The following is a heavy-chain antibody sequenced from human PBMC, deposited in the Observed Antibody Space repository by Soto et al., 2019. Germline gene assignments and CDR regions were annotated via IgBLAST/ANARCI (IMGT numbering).Heavy chain of an antibody. CDR3: TKSGAYDSSGYYYS. V-gene: IGHV3-9*01. D-gene: IGHD3-22*01. Sequence: DVQLVESGGGLVQPGRSLRLSCAASGFTFDDYAMHWVRQAPGKGLEWVSGISWNSGSIGYADSVKGRFTISRDNAKNSLYLQMNSLRAEDTALYYCTKSGAYDSSGYYYSWGQGTLVTVSS. J-gene: IGHJ4*02. CDR1: GFTFDDYA. CDR2: ISWNSGSI.